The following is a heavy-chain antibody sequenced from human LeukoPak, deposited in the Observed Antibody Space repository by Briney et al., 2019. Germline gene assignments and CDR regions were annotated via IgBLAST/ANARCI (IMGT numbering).Heavy chain of an antibody. CDR1: GGSISSYY. V-gene: IGHV4-59*08. D-gene: IGHD3-10*01. Sequence: SETLSLTCTVSGGSISSYYWSWIRQPPGKGLEWIGFIYYSGSTNYNPSLKSRVTISVDTSKNQFSLKLSSVTAGDTAVYYCARRAESFSLDYWGQGTLVTVSS. CDR2: IYYSGST. CDR3: ARRAESFSLDY. J-gene: IGHJ4*02.